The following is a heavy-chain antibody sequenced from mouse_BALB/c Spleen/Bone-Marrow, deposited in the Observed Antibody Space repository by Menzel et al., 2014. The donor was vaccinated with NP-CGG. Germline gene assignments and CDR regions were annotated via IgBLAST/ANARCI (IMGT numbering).Heavy chain of an antibody. V-gene: IGHV5-17*02. CDR1: GFTFSSFG. CDR3: ARGDYGNQYFFDY. CDR2: ISSGSGTI. J-gene: IGHJ2*01. D-gene: IGHD2-1*01. Sequence: EVQLVESGGDLVQPGGSRKLSCAASGFTFSSFGMHWVRLAPEKGLEWVAYISSGSGTIYYADTVKGRFTISRDNPKSTLFLQMTSLRSEDTAMYYCARGDYGNQYFFDYWGQGTTLTVSS.